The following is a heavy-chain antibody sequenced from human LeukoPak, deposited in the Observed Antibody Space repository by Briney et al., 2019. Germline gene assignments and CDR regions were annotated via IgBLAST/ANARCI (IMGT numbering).Heavy chain of an antibody. J-gene: IGHJ4*02. CDR1: GFTFSSYW. CDR2: IKQDGSEK. CDR3: ARDTPYHSGSYTDFDY. D-gene: IGHD1-26*01. Sequence: GGSLRLSCAASGFTFSSYWMSWVRQAPGKGLEWVANIKQDGSEKYYVDSVKGRFTISRDNAKNSLYLQMNSLRAEDTAVYYCARDTPYHSGSYTDFDYWGQGTLVTVSS. V-gene: IGHV3-7*01.